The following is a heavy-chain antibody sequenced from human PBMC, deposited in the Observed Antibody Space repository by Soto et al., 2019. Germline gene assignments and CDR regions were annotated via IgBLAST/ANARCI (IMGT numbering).Heavy chain of an antibody. J-gene: IGHJ6*02. CDR1: GYTFTSYY. Sequence: ASVKVSCKASGYTFTSYYMHWVRQAPGQGLEWMGIINPSGGSTSYAQKFQGRVTMTRDTSTSTVYMELSSLRSEDTAVYYCARSTLGSVTATPDNYYYYGMDVWGQGTTVTVS. CDR2: INPSGGST. CDR3: ARSTLGSVTATPDNYYYYGMDV. V-gene: IGHV1-46*01. D-gene: IGHD2-21*02.